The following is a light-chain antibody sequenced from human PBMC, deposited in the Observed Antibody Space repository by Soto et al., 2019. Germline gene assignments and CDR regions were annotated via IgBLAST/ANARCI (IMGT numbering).Light chain of an antibody. J-gene: IGLJ3*02. CDR2: EVS. CDR3: SSYTSSNTGV. V-gene: IGLV2-14*01. CDR1: NSDIGGYNY. Sequence: QSVLTQPASVSGSPGQSITISCTGTNSDIGGYNYVSWYQQHPGKAPKLMIYEVSNRPSGVSYRFSGSQSGNTASLTISGLQAEDEADYYCSSYTSSNTGVFGGGTKLTVL.